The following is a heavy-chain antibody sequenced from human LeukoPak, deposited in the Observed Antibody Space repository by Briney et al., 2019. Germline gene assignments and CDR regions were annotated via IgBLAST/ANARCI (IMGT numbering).Heavy chain of an antibody. CDR1: GFTFSSYW. D-gene: IGHD1-26*01. Sequence: GGSLRLSCAASGFTFSSYWMSWVRQAPGKGLEWVAVISYDGSNKYYADSVKGRFTISRDNSKNTLYLQMNSLRAEDTAVYYCARDQGSGSYSLGELDYWGQGTLVTVSS. V-gene: IGHV3-30*03. J-gene: IGHJ4*02. CDR3: ARDQGSGSYSLGELDY. CDR2: ISYDGSNK.